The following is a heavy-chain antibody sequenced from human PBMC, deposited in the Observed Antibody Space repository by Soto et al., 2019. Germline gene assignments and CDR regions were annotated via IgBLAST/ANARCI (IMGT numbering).Heavy chain of an antibody. V-gene: IGHV4-30-4*01. CDR3: ARDRSNSPEYFDY. Sequence: PSETLSLTCTFSCGSISSGGYYWSWIRQPPGEGLEWIGYIYYSGSTSYNPSLKSRLTISIDTSKNQFSLTLTSVSAADTAVYYCARDRSNSPEYFDYWGQGTLVTVSS. CDR2: IYYSGST. D-gene: IGHD1-1*01. CDR1: CGSISSGGYY. J-gene: IGHJ4*02.